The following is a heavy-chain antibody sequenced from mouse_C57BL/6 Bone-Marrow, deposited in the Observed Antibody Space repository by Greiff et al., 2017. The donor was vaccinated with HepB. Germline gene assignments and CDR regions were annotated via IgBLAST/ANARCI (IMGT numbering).Heavy chain of an antibody. CDR1: GYTFTSYW. CDR3: ARGYYGSSYGY. CDR2: IYPSDSET. D-gene: IGHD1-1*01. J-gene: IGHJ2*01. Sequence: QVQLQQSGAELVRPGSSVKLSCKASGYTFTSYWMDWVKQRPGQGLEWIGNIYPSDSETHYNQKFKDKATLTVDKSSSTAYMQLSSLTSEDSAVYYCARGYYGSSYGYWGQGTTLTVSS. V-gene: IGHV1-61*01.